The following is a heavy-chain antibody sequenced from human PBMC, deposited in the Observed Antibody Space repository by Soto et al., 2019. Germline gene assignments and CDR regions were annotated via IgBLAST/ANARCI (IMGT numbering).Heavy chain of an antibody. J-gene: IGHJ6*04. CDR2: IDHNGVT. CDR3: VRMNRDYYYYGMDV. V-gene: IGHV4-4*02. Sequence: SETLSLTCAVSGESISSSKWWTWVRQTPKKGLEWIGKIDHNGVTNYNPSLEGRVTISKDNSKNQLSLKLTSVTAADSAMYYCVRMNRDYYYYGMDVWGKGAAVAVSS. CDR1: GESISSSKW.